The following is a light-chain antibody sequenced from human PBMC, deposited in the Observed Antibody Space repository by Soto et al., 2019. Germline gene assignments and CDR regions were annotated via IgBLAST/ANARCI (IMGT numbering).Light chain of an antibody. J-gene: IGLJ3*02. V-gene: IGLV2-11*01. CDR1: SSDVGGYDY. CDR3: CSYTGSYTWV. CDR2: DVN. Sequence: QSVLTQHRSVSGSPGQSVTISCTGASSDVGGYDYVSWYQQHPGKAPKFMIYDVNKRPSGVPDRFSGAKSGNTASLTISGLQAEDEADYYCCSYTGSYTWVFGGGTQLTVL.